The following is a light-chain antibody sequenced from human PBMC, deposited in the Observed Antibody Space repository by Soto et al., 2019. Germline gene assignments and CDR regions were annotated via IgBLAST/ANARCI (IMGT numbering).Light chain of an antibody. J-gene: IGKJ1*01. CDR1: QSVKSSY. CDR2: GAS. V-gene: IGKV3-20*01. CDR3: QQYGSSPRT. Sequence: IGLPQSPGTLSLSPGERATLSRRASQSVKSSYLAWHQQRPGQAPRLLIYGASSRATGIPDRFSGSGSGTDFTLTISRLEPEDFAVYYCQQYGSSPRTFGQGTKVDI.